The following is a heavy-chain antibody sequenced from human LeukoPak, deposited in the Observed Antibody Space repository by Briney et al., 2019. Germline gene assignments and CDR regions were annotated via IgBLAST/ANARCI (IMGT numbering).Heavy chain of an antibody. J-gene: IGHJ6*02. CDR3: AREGRYSSSWYQKDYYYYGMDV. V-gene: IGHV3-53*01. D-gene: IGHD6-13*01. Sequence: GGSLRLSCAASGFTVSSNYMSWVRQAPGKGLEWVSVIYSGGSTYYADSVKGRFTISRDNSKNTLYLQMNSLRAEDTAVYYCAREGRYSSSWYQKDYYYYGMDVWGQGTTVTVSS. CDR2: IYSGGST. CDR1: GFTVSSNY.